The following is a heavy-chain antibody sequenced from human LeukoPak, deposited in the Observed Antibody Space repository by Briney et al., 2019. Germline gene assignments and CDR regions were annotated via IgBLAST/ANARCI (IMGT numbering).Heavy chain of an antibody. CDR1: GFNFGSYS. Sequence: GGSLRLSCAASGFNFGSYSVTWVRQAPGKGLEWVALIPYDGSNKYYADSVKGRFTISRDNSKNTLYLQMNSLRAEDTAVYYCAKASGGNSEAPLGYWGQGTLVTVSS. V-gene: IGHV3-30*04. CDR3: AKASGGNSEAPLGY. J-gene: IGHJ4*02. D-gene: IGHD4-23*01. CDR2: IPYDGSNK.